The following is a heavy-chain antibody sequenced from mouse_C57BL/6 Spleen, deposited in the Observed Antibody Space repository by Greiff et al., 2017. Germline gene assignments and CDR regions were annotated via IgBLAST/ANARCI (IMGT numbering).Heavy chain of an antibody. V-gene: IGHV2-2*01. Sequence: QVQLQQSGPGLVQPSQSLSITCTVSGFSLTSYGVHWVRQSPGKGLEWLGVIWSGGSTDYNAAFISRLSISKDNSKSQVFFKMNSMQADDTAIYYCARKGPDDYFSYYYAMDYWGQGTSVTVSS. CDR1: GFSLTSYG. CDR2: IWSGGST. D-gene: IGHD2-3*01. J-gene: IGHJ4*01. CDR3: ARKGPDDYFSYYYAMDY.